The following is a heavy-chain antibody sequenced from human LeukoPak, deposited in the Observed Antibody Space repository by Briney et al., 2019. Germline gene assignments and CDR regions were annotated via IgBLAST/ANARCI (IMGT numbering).Heavy chain of an antibody. J-gene: IGHJ4*02. V-gene: IGHV4-59*01. CDR1: DGSITNYD. Sequence: SETLSLTCTVSDGSITNYDWSWVRQPPGKGLEFIGHVHYSGTANYNPSLRSRVTISIDTSKKHFFLKLKSVTAADTAVYYCARAPTNYDFWSGYYFDYWGQGTLVTVSS. CDR3: ARAPTNYDFWSGYYFDY. CDR2: VHYSGTA. D-gene: IGHD3-3*01.